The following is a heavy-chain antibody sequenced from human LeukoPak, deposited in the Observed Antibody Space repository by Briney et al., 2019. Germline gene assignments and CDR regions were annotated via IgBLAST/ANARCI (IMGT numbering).Heavy chain of an antibody. CDR3: TSFYGDYEYYFDY. V-gene: IGHV4-30-2*01. J-gene: IGHJ4*02. Sequence: PSQTLSLTCAVSGGSISSGGYSWSWIRQPPGKGLEWIGYIYHSGSTYYNPSLKSRVTISVDRSKNQFSLKLSSVTVADTAVYSCTSFYGDYEYYFDYWGQGTLVTVSS. CDR2: IYHSGST. CDR1: GGSISSGGYS. D-gene: IGHD4-17*01.